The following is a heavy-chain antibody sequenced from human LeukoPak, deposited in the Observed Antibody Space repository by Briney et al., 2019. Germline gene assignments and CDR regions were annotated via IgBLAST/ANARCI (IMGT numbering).Heavy chain of an antibody. J-gene: IGHJ4*02. Sequence: PGGSLRLSCTGSGFTLGIYAMTWVHQAPGKGLEWVATMLNSGARYDADSVMSRFTMSRDSSQDTLYLQMNNLGVEDTTIYYCARGGGGHRPFDYWGQGVLVTVSA. V-gene: IGHV3-23*01. CDR1: GFTLGIYA. CDR2: MLNSGAR. CDR3: ARGGGGHRPFDY. D-gene: IGHD2-15*01.